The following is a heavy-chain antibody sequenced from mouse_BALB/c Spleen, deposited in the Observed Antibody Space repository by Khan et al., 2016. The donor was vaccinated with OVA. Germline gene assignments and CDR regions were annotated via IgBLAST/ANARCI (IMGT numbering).Heavy chain of an antibody. CDR2: INTYTGEP. CDR3: ARPPYFSYAMDN. J-gene: IGHJ4*01. D-gene: IGHD2-10*01. CDR1: GHTFTNFG. V-gene: IGHV9-3-1*01. Sequence: QIQLVQSGPELKKPGETVKISCKASGHTFTNFGMNWVKQAPGKGLKWMGWINTYTGEPTYADDFNGRFAFSLEASASTAYLQINNLTNEDTATYFCARPPYFSYAMDNWGQGPSVTVSS.